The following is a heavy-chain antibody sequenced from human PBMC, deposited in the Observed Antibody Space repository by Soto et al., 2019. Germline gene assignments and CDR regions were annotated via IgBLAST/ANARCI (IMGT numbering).Heavy chain of an antibody. J-gene: IGHJ4*02. CDR2: INAGNGNT. CDR3: ARAVAVAADFDY. V-gene: IGHV1-3*01. Sequence: APVKVSCKASGYTFTSYAMHWARQAPGQRLEWMGWINAGNGNTKYSQKFQGRVTITRDTSASAAYMELSSLSSEDTAVYYCARAVAVAADFDYWGQGTLVTVSS. CDR1: GYTFTSYA. D-gene: IGHD6-19*01.